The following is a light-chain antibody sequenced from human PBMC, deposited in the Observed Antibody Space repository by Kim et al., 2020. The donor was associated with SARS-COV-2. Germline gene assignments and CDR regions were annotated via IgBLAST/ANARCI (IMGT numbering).Light chain of an antibody. J-gene: IGLJ1*01. Sequence: VTNSCTGSSSNIGAGYNVNWYQQLPGTAPKLLIYGNSNRPSGVPDRFSGSKSGTSASLAITGLQAEDEADYYCQSYDSSLSGSYVFGTGTKVTVL. V-gene: IGLV1-40*01. CDR2: GNS. CDR3: QSYDSSLSGSYV. CDR1: SSNIGAGYN.